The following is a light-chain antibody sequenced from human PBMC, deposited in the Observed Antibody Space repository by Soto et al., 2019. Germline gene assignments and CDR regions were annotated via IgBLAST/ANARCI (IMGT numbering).Light chain of an antibody. V-gene: IGLV2-14*01. Sequence: QSALTQPASVSGSPGQSITISCTGTSSDVGGYKYVSWYQHHPGKAPKLLIYEVSNRPSGVSNRFSGSKSANTGSLTISGLRAEDEADYYCAAWDDSLGAVVFGGGTKLTVL. CDR1: SSDVGGYKY. J-gene: IGLJ2*01. CDR2: EVS. CDR3: AAWDDSLGAVV.